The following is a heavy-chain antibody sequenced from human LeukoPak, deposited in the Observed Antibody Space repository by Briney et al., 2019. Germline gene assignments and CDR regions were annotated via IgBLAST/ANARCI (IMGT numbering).Heavy chain of an antibody. D-gene: IGHD2-15*01. CDR3: ARTSPTLGYCSGGSCYEVPY. Sequence: ASVKVSCKASGYTFTGYYMHWVRQAPGQGLEWMGWINPNSGGTNYAQKFQGRVTMTRDTSISTAYMELSRLRSDDTAVYYCARTSPTLGYCSGGSCYEVPYWGQGTLVTVSS. CDR2: INPNSGGT. V-gene: IGHV1-2*02. CDR1: GYTFTGYY. J-gene: IGHJ4*02.